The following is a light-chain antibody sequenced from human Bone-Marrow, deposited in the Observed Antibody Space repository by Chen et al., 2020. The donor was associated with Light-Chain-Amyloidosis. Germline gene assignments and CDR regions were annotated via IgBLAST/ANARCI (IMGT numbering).Light chain of an antibody. Sequence: SYELTQPPSVSVSPGQTARITCSGDALPKQYAYWYQQKLGQAPVLVIYKDSEKPSGIPERFSGSSSGTTVTLTISGVQAEDEADYYCQSADSSDLGVFGGGTKLTVL. V-gene: IGLV3-25*03. CDR3: QSADSSDLGV. J-gene: IGLJ3*02. CDR2: KDS. CDR1: ALPKQY.